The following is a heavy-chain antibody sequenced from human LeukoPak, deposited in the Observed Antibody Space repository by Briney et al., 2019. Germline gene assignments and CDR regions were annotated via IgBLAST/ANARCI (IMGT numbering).Heavy chain of an antibody. CDR2: IYYSGST. V-gene: IGHV4-39*07. CDR3: ASLYGSGSYYPSDY. D-gene: IGHD3-10*01. J-gene: IGHJ4*02. CDR1: GGSISSSNYY. Sequence: SETLSLTCTVSGGSISSSNYYWGWIRQPPGKGLEWIGSIYYSGSTYYTPSLKSRVTISVDTSKNQFSLKLSSVTAADTAVYYCASLYGSGSYYPSDYWGQGTLVTVSS.